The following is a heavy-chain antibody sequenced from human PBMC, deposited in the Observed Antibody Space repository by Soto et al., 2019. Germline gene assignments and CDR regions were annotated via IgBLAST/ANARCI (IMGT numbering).Heavy chain of an antibody. CDR1: GYTLTGDD. Sequence: GAPVKGSCKAVGYTLTGDDSNWVGKATGQVVEWMGWMNPNSGNTGYAQKFQGRVTMTRNTSISTAYMELSSLRSEDTAVYYCARGLRLFVVVVAATNWGPDYWGKGTLVTVSS. D-gene: IGHD2-15*01. V-gene: IGHV1-8*01. CDR2: MNPNSGNT. J-gene: IGHJ4*02. CDR3: ARGLRLFVVVVAATNWGPDY.